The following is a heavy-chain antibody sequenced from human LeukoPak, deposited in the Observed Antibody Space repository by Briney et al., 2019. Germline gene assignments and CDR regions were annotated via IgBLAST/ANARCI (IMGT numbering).Heavy chain of an antibody. CDR1: GFTFSSYA. Sequence: PGGSLRLSCAASGFTFSSYAMSWVRQAPGKGLEWVSAISGSGGSTYYADSVQGRFTISRDNSKNTLYLQMNSLRAEDTAVYYCAKTRGSGSQYYSDYWGQGTLVTVSS. V-gene: IGHV3-23*01. CDR3: AKTRGSGSQYYSDY. CDR2: ISGSGGST. D-gene: IGHD3-10*01. J-gene: IGHJ4*02.